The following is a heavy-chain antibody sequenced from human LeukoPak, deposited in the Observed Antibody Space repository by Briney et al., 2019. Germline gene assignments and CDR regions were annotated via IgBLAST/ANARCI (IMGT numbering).Heavy chain of an antibody. CDR2: MNPNSGNT. Sequence: ASVKVSCKASGYTFTSYDINWVRQATGQGLEWMGWMNPNSGNTGYAQKFQGRDTMTRNTSISTAYMELSSLRSEDTAVYYCARGGAHYSSREGYADYWGQGTLVTVSS. CDR1: GYTFTSYD. CDR3: ARGGAHYSSREGYADY. J-gene: IGHJ4*02. D-gene: IGHD6-13*01. V-gene: IGHV1-8*01.